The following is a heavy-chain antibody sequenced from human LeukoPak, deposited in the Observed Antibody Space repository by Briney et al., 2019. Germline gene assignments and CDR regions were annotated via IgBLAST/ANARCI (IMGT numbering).Heavy chain of an antibody. V-gene: IGHV1-3*01. CDR3: ARRVGDSVTGYYFDY. J-gene: IGHJ4*02. D-gene: IGHD3-9*01. CDR1: GYTFTSYA. Sequence: ASVKVSCKDSGYTFTSYAMHWVRQAPGQRLEWMGWINAGNGNTKYSQKFQGRVTITRDTSASTAYMELSSLRSEDTAVYYCARRVGDSVTGYYFDYWGQGTLVTVSS. CDR2: INAGNGNT.